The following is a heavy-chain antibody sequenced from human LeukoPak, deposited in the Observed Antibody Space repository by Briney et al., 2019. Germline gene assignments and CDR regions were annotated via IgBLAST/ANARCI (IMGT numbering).Heavy chain of an antibody. Sequence: GGSLRLSGAASGFTFSSYGMRWVRQAPGKGLVWVAFIRYGGSNKYYADSVKGRFTISRDNSKNTLYLQMNSLRAEGTAVCYCAKEPTNYGGHMLYFDNCGQKALVTVSS. CDR2: IRYGGSNK. CDR3: AKEPTNYGGHMLYFDN. J-gene: IGHJ4*02. D-gene: IGHD3-10*01. V-gene: IGHV3-30*02. CDR1: GFTFSSYG.